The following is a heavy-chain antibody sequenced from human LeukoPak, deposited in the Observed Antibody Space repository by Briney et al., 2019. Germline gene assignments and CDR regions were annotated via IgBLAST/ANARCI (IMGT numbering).Heavy chain of an antibody. Sequence: GGSLRLSCAASGFTVSSNYMNWVRQAPGKGLEWVSVIYSGGSTYYADSVKGRFTISRDNSKNTLFLQMNSLRAEDTAVYYCAREAVTRNYFDYWGQGTLDTVSS. J-gene: IGHJ4*02. CDR3: AREAVTRNYFDY. CDR2: IYSGGST. V-gene: IGHV3-53*01. D-gene: IGHD4-17*01. CDR1: GFTVSSNY.